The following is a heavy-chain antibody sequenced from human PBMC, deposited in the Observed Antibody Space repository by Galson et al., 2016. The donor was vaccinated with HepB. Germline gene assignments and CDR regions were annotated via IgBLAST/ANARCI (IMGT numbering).Heavy chain of an antibody. CDR2: VYGGGST. V-gene: IGHV3-53*01. Sequence: SLRLSCAVSGLIISTNYMSWVRQAPGSGLEWVSVVYGGGSTFYADSVKGRFTISRDNSKNTLYLQMNSLRAEDTAVYYCAGGYYGSGGYYAYWGQGTLVTVSS. CDR1: GLIISTNY. J-gene: IGHJ4*02. CDR3: AGGYYGSGGYYAY. D-gene: IGHD3-10*01.